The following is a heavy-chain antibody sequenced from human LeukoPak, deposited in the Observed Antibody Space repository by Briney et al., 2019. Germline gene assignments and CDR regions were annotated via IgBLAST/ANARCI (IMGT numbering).Heavy chain of an antibody. J-gene: IGHJ4*02. D-gene: IGHD5-18*01. Sequence: PSGPLPLTSTAPVPPFIGDTGAWFRRPPGKGLEGIGIIHNSGSTNYNPSLESRVTMLVDTSKNQFSLKLSSVTAADTAVYYCVKVRGYSYGYGFFDYCGQGTLVTVSS. V-gene: IGHV4-59*13. CDR2: IHNSGST. CDR3: VKVRGYSYGYGFFDY. CDR1: VPPFIGDT.